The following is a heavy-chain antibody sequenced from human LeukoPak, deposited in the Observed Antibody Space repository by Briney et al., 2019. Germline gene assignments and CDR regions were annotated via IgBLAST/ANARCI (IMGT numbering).Heavy chain of an antibody. D-gene: IGHD5-24*01. CDR3: ARGGRWLQFNY. J-gene: IGHJ4*02. V-gene: IGHV4-61*01. CDR2: ISYSGST. CDR1: GGSVNSGTYY. Sequence: PSETLSLTCTVSGGSVNSGTYYWSWIRQPPGKGREWIGYISYSGSTNYNPSLKSRVTISVDTSKNQFSLKLSSVTAADTAVYYCARGGRWLQFNYWGQGTLVTVSS.